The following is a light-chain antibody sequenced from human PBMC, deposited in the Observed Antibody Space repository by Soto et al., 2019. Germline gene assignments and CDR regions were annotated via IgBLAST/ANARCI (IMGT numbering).Light chain of an antibody. CDR2: YDD. Sequence: QSVLTQPPSVSEAPRQRVTISCSGSSSNIGNNAVNWYQRLPGKAPKLLIYYDDLLPSGVSDRFSGSKSGTSASLAISGLQSEDEADYYCAAWDDSLNGVVFGGGTKVTVL. V-gene: IGLV1-36*01. CDR3: AAWDDSLNGVV. CDR1: SSNIGNNA. J-gene: IGLJ2*01.